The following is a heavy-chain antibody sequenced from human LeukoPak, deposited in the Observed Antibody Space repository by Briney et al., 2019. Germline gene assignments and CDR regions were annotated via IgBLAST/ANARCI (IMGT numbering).Heavy chain of an antibody. V-gene: IGHV4-34*01. Sequence: SETLSLTCAVYGGSFSGYYWSWIRQPPGKGLEWIGEISHSGSTNYNPSLKSRVTISVDTSKNQFSLKLSSVTAADTAVYYCARGVPGPGDFWSGYSFGHYFDYWGQGTLVTVSS. CDR2: ISHSGST. CDR1: GGSFSGYY. CDR3: ARGVPGPGDFWSGYSFGHYFDY. J-gene: IGHJ4*02. D-gene: IGHD3-3*01.